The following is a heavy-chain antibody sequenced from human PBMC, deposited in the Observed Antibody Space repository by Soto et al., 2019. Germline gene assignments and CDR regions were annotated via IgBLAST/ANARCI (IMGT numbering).Heavy chain of an antibody. CDR1: GGSVSGNLYY. D-gene: IGHD3-10*01. CDR2: VHFSGRT. CDR3: ARSMVRGVIYY. Sequence: QVQLQESGPGLVRPSETLSLTCTVSGGSVSGNLYYWSWIRQPPGRGLENLGNVHFSGRTNHNPSLKSRVTISVDTSKNQFTLRLNSVTAADTAVYYCARSMVRGVIYYWGQGVLVTVSS. J-gene: IGHJ4*02. V-gene: IGHV4-61*01.